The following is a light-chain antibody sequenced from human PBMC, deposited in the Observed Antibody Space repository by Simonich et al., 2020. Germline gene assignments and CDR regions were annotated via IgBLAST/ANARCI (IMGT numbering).Light chain of an antibody. CDR1: SRDVGGYNY. CDR2: DDS. J-gene: IGLJ3*02. CDR3: SSYTSSSTWV. Sequence: QSALTQPASVSGSPGQSITISCTGTSRDVGGYNYVSWYQQHPGKAPKLMIYDDSKRPSGGSNRFSGSKAGNTASLTISGLQAEDEADYYCSSYTSSSTWVFGGGTKLTVL. V-gene: IGLV2-14*01.